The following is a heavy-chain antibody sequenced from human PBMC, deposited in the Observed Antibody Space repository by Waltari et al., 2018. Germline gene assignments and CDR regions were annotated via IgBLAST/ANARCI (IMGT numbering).Heavy chain of an antibody. V-gene: IGHV3-33*06. CDR2: IWYDGSNK. J-gene: IGHJ3*02. CDR1: GFTFSSYG. CDR3: AKGRGYQHDAFEI. Sequence: QVQLVESGGGVVQPGRSLRLSCAASGFTFSSYGMHWVRQAPGKGLEWVAVIWYDGSNKYYADSVKGRFTISRDNSKNTLYLQMNSLRAEDTAVYYCAKGRGYQHDAFEIWGQGTMVTVSS. D-gene: IGHD6-13*01.